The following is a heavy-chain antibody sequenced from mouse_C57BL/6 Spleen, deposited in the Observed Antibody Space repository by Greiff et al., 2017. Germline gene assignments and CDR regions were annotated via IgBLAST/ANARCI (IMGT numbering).Heavy chain of an antibody. D-gene: IGHD1-1*01. J-gene: IGHJ2*01. V-gene: IGHV1-50*01. CDR3: ARRVTTVVATDY. CDR1: GYTFTSYW. CDR2: IDPSDSYT. Sequence: VQLQQPGAELVKPGASVKLSCKASGYTFTSYWMQWVKQRPGQGLEWIGEIDPSDSYTNYNQKFKGKATLTVDTSSSTAYMQLSSLTSEDSAVYYCARRVTTVVATDYWGQGTTRTVSS.